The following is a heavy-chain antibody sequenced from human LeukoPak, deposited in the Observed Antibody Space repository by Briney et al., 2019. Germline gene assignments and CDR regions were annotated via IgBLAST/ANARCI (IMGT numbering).Heavy chain of an antibody. Sequence: SETLSLTCTGSGGSISSYYWSWIRQPPGKGLEWIGYIYYSGSTNYNPSLKSRVTISVDTSKNQFSLKLSSVTAADTAVYYCAGLVVPAALTGFDPWGQGTLVTVSS. CDR2: IYYSGST. V-gene: IGHV4-59*08. D-gene: IGHD2-2*01. CDR3: AGLVVPAALTGFDP. CDR1: GGSISSYY. J-gene: IGHJ5*02.